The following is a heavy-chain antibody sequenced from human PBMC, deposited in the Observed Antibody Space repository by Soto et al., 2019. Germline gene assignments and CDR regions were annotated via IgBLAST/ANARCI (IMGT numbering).Heavy chain of an antibody. Sequence: QITLKESGPPLVKPTQTLTLTCTFSGFSLSTSGVGVGWIRQPPGKALEWLALIYWDDDKRYSPSLKSRLTITKDTSKNQVVLTMTNMDPVDTATYYCAHRALMVYATGFDYWGQGTLVTVSS. J-gene: IGHJ4*02. CDR1: GFSLSTSGVG. V-gene: IGHV2-5*02. D-gene: IGHD2-8*01. CDR2: IYWDDDK. CDR3: AHRALMVYATGFDY.